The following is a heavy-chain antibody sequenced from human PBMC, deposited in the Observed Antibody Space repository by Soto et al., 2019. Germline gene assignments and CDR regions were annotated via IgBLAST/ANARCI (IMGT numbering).Heavy chain of an antibody. CDR3: ARANYCSGGSCYEGIDY. Sequence: QVQLQESGPGLVKPSQTLSLTCTVSGGSISSGGYYWSWIRQHPGKGLEWIGYIYYSGSTYYNPSLKSRVTISVDTSKSQFYLKLSSVTAADTAVYYCARANYCSGGSCYEGIDYWGQGTLVTVSS. D-gene: IGHD2-15*01. CDR1: GGSISSGGYY. CDR2: IYYSGST. V-gene: IGHV4-31*03. J-gene: IGHJ4*02.